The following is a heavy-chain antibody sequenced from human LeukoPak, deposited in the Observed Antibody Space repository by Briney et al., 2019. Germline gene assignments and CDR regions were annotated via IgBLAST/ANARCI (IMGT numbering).Heavy chain of an antibody. CDR2: IGSSGSTI. D-gene: IGHD6-13*01. Sequence: GGSLRLSCAASGFTFSNYDLNWVRQAPGRGLEWVSYIGSSGSTIKYADSVKGRFTISRDNAKNSLYLQMNSLRDEDTAVYYCARGGGSSSWYTDYWGQGTLVTVSS. V-gene: IGHV3-48*03. J-gene: IGHJ4*02. CDR3: ARGGGSSSWYTDY. CDR1: GFTFSNYD.